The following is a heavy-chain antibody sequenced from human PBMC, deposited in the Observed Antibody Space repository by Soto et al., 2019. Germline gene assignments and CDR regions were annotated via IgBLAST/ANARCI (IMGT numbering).Heavy chain of an antibody. CDR1: GFTFSSSD. CDR3: GKGGGGDHGY. CDR2: ITRNGEPT. J-gene: IGHJ4*02. D-gene: IGHD2-21*02. V-gene: IGHV3-23*01. Sequence: EVQLLESGGGLAQPGGSLRLSCAASGFTFSSSDMSWVRQAPGKGLEWVSSITRNGEPTEYADSVKGRFTISRDNSKTTIHLQMNNLRAGDPAVYFCGKGGGGDHGYWGQGTLVAVSS.